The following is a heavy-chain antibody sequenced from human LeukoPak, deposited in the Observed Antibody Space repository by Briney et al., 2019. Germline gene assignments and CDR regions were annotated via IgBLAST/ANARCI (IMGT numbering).Heavy chain of an antibody. Sequence: AGGSLRLSCAASGFTFSSYAMSWVRQAPGKGLEWVSGISNSGGSTYDADSVKGRFTISRDIPKDTLYLQMNSLRVEDTAVYYCAKSAYWGDAKQYYGMDVWGQGTTVTVSS. CDR3: AKSAYWGDAKQYYGMDV. V-gene: IGHV3-23*01. J-gene: IGHJ6*02. D-gene: IGHD7-27*01. CDR2: ISNSGGST. CDR1: GFTFSSYA.